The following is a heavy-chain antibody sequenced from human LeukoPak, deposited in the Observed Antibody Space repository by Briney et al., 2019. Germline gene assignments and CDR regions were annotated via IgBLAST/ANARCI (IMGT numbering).Heavy chain of an antibody. CDR2: ISGSGGST. J-gene: IGHJ4*02. Sequence: PGGSLRLPCAASGFTFSSYAMSWVRQAPGKGLEWVSAISGSGGSTYYADSVKGRFTISRDNSKNTLYLQMNSLRAEDTAVYYCAKDSPVVSIVVVTAFDYWGQGTLVTVSS. CDR3: AKDSPVVSIVVVTAFDY. D-gene: IGHD2-21*02. CDR1: GFTFSSYA. V-gene: IGHV3-23*01.